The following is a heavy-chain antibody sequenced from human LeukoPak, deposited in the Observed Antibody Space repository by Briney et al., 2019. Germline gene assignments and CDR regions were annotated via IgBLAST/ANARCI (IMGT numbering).Heavy chain of an antibody. J-gene: IGHJ3*02. D-gene: IGHD3-10*01. CDR1: GGSIRSYY. CDR2: ILYSGST. V-gene: IGHV4-59*01. Sequence: SETLSLTCSVSGGSIRSYYCTWIRQSPGKGLEWIGYILYSGSTNNNPSLRGRVTVSVDTSKNQFSLKLTSVTAADTAVYYCARDSGSSAFDIWGQGTMVTVSS. CDR3: ARDSGSSAFDI.